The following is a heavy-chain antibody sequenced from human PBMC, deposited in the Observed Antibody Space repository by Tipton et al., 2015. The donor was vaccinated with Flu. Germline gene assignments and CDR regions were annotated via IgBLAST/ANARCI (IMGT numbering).Heavy chain of an antibody. CDR1: GYTFTSYY. CDR2: INPSGGST. V-gene: IGHV1-46*01. J-gene: IGHJ4*02. D-gene: IGHD6-19*01. CDR3: ARDALPTGSSGWPDY. Sequence: QVQLVQSGAEVKKPGASVKVSCKASGYTFTSYYMHWVRQAPGQGLEWMGIINPSGGSTSYAQKFRGRVTMTRDTSTNTVYMELSSLRSEDTAVYYCARDALPTGSSGWPDYWGQGTLVTVSP.